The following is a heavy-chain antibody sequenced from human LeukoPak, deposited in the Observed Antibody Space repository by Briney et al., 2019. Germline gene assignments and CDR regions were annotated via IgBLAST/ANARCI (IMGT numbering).Heavy chain of an antibody. Sequence: GRSLRLSCAASEFTFSSYAMHWVRQAPGKGLEWVAVISYDGSNKYYADSVKGRFTISRDNSKNTLYLQMNSLRAEDTAVYYCARDLDAFDIWGQGTMVTASS. CDR2: ISYDGSNK. CDR3: ARDLDAFDI. J-gene: IGHJ3*02. CDR1: EFTFSSYA. V-gene: IGHV3-30-3*01.